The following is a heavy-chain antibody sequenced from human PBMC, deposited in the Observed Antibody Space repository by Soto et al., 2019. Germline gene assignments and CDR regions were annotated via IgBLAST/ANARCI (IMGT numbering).Heavy chain of an antibody. CDR3: ARGAVDTAMTESFDY. J-gene: IGHJ4*02. V-gene: IGHV1-18*04. CDR2: ISAYNGNT. CDR1: GYTFTSYG. D-gene: IGHD5-18*01. Sequence: GASVKVSCKASGYTFTSYGISWVRQAPGQGLEWMGWISAYNGNTNYAQKLQGRVTMTTDTSTSTAYMELRSLRSDDTAVYYCARGAVDTAMTESFDYWGQGTLVTVSS.